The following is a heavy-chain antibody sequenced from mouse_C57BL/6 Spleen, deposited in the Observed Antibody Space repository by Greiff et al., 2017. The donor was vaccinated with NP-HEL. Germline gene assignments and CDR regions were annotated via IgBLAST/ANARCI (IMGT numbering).Heavy chain of an antibody. CDR3: ARSGYDYAPYYFDY. Sequence: QVQLQQPGAELVKPGASVKLSCKASGYTFTSYWMQWVKQRPGQGLEWIGEIDPSDSYTNYNQKFKGKATLTVDTSSSTAYMQLSSLTSEDSAVYYCARSGYDYAPYYFDYWGQGTTLTVSS. D-gene: IGHD2-4*01. CDR1: GYTFTSYW. J-gene: IGHJ2*01. CDR2: IDPSDSYT. V-gene: IGHV1-50*01.